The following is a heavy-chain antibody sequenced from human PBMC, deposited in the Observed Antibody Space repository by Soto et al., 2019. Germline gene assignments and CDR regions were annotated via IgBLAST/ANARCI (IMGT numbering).Heavy chain of an antibody. J-gene: IGHJ6*02. D-gene: IGHD3-3*01. CDR2: ISPTSSYI. CDR3: ASSGRIFGVVPPGGGV. V-gene: IGHV3-21*01. Sequence: PGGSLRLSCAASGFTFSVYSMNWVRQAPGKGLEWVSSISPTSSYIYYADSVEGRFTISRDNAKMSLYLQMDSLRAEDTAVYYCASSGRIFGVVPPGGGVWGQGTTVTVSS. CDR1: GFTFSVYS.